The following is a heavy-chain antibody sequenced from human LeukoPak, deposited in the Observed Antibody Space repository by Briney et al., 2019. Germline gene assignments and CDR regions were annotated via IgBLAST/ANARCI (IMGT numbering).Heavy chain of an antibody. J-gene: IGHJ6*02. D-gene: IGHD2-2*02. CDR2: IYYSGST. V-gene: IGHV4-30-4*01. CDR3: ARDGVVPAAIRPYYYYGMDV. Sequence: SETLSLTCTVSGGSISSGDYYWSWIRQPPGKGLEWIGYIYYSGSTYYNPSLRSRVTISVDTSKNQFSLKLSSVTAADTAVYYCARDGVVPAAIRPYYYYGMDVWGQGTTVTVSS. CDR1: GGSISSGDYY.